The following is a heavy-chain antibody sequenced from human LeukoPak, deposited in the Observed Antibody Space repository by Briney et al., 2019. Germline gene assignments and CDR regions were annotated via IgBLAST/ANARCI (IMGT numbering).Heavy chain of an antibody. CDR2: IKQDGSEK. CDR1: GFTFSNYW. CDR3: ARDRSYSSGWYSDY. Sequence: GGSLRLSCVASGFTFSNYWMHWVRQAPGKGLEWVANIKQDGSEKYYVDSVKGRFTISRDNAKNSLYLQMNSLGAEDAAVYYCARDRSYSSGWYSDYWGQGTLVTVSS. J-gene: IGHJ4*02. D-gene: IGHD6-19*01. V-gene: IGHV3-7*01.